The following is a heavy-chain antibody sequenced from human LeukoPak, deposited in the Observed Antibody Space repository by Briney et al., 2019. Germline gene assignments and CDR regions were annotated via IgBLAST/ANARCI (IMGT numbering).Heavy chain of an antibody. CDR1: GFTFSDSA. CDR2: MNEDGSVK. Sequence: GGSLRLSCAASGFTFSDSAMTWVRQAPGKGLEWVANMNEDGSVKNYVVSVKGRFTISRDNAKSSLYLQMNSPRAEDTAVYYCAVDGGYNRFDPWGQGTLVTVPS. V-gene: IGHV3-7*04. CDR3: AVDGGYNRFDP. D-gene: IGHD3-16*01. J-gene: IGHJ5*02.